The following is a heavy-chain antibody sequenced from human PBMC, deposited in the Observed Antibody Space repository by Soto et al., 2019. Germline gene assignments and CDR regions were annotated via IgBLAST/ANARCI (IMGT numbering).Heavy chain of an antibody. CDR1: GGSISTDGNY. Sequence: QVQLQESGPGLVKPSQTLSLTCTVSGGSISTDGNYWSWVRQHPGKGLEWIGYIYYSETTDYNPSFKSRVTLSVDTTKNQFSLKLTSVTAADTAVYYCAGDTGGNSGSFDIWGQGTMDTVSS. CDR2: IYYSETT. D-gene: IGHD2-21*02. V-gene: IGHV4-31*03. CDR3: AGDTGGNSGSFDI. J-gene: IGHJ3*02.